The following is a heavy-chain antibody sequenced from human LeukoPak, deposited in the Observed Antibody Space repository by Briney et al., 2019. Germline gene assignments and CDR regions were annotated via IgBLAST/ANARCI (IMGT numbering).Heavy chain of an antibody. Sequence: ASVKVSCKASGYTFTSYAMNWVRQAPGQGLEWMGWINTNTGNPTYAQGFTGRFVFSLDTSVSTAYLQISSLKAEDTAVYYCARDHGGSSWSAYYYYGMDVWGQGTTVTVSS. D-gene: IGHD6-13*01. CDR3: ARDHGGSSWSAYYYYGMDV. J-gene: IGHJ6*02. V-gene: IGHV7-4-1*02. CDR1: GYTFTSYA. CDR2: INTNTGNP.